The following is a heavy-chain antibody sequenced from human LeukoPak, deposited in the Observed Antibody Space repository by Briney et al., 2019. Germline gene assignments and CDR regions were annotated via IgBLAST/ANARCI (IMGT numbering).Heavy chain of an antibody. CDR3: ARVLSGSWDWFDP. CDR2: INPDGSTT. CDR1: GFSFSRYW. J-gene: IGHJ5*02. D-gene: IGHD3-22*01. Sequence: GGSLRLSCAASGFSFSRYWIHWVRQAPGKGLEWVSRINPDGSTTTYADSVKGRFTISRDNAENTVYLQMNSLRAEDTAVYYCARVLSGSWDWFDPWGQGTLVTVSS. V-gene: IGHV3-74*01.